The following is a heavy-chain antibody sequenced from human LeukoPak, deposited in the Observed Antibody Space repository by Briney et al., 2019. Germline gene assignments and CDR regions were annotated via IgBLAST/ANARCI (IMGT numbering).Heavy chain of an antibody. CDR2: INAGNGNT. J-gene: IGHJ4*02. CDR1: GYTFTSYA. D-gene: IGHD6-19*01. V-gene: IGHV1-3*01. CDR3: ARAGLYSSCWYDY. Sequence: VASVKVSCTASGYTFTSYAMHWVRQAPGQRLEWMGWINAGNGNTKYSQKFQGRVTITRDTSASTAYMELSSLRSEDTAVYYCARAGLYSSCWYDYWGQGTLVTVSS.